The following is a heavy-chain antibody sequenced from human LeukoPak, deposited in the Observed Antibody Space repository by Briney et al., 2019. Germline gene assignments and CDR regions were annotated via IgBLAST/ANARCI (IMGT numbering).Heavy chain of an antibody. Sequence: GGSLRLSCAASEFTFSSYGMHWVRQAPGKGLEWVAVISYDGSNKYYADSVKGRFTISRDSSKNTLYLQMNSLRAEDTAVYYCAKGDYGDYDPGDYWGQGTLVTVSS. CDR3: AKGDYGDYDPGDY. D-gene: IGHD4-17*01. CDR1: EFTFSSYG. J-gene: IGHJ4*02. CDR2: ISYDGSNK. V-gene: IGHV3-30*18.